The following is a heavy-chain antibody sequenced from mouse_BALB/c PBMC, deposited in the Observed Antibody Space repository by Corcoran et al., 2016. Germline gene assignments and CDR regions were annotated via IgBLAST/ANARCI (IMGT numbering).Heavy chain of an antibody. CDR1: GYTFTNYG. Sequence: QIQLVQSGPELKKPGETVKISYKASGYTFTNYGMNWVKQAPGKGLKWMGWINTYTGEPTYADDFKGRFAFSLETSASTAYLQINNLKNEDTATYFCTTATRYYAMDYWGQGTSVTVSS. V-gene: IGHV9-3-1*01. CDR3: TTATRYYAMDY. J-gene: IGHJ4*01. CDR2: INTYTGEP. D-gene: IGHD1-2*01.